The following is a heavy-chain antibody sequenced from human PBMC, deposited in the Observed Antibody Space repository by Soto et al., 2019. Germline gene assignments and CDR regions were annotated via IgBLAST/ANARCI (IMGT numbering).Heavy chain of an antibody. CDR2: ICFGGTT. D-gene: IGHD6-13*01. J-gene: IGHJ5*02. CDR1: GGSLSGNAYC. V-gene: IGHV4-39*02. CDR3: ARERPDGSRLDP. Sequence: TLSLTCIVAGGSLSGNAYCWAWIRQPPGKGLEWIATICFGGTTYYHPTLESRVAISVDTPRNQFSLKLSSVTAADTAVYYCARERPDGSRLDPWGQGTLVTVSS.